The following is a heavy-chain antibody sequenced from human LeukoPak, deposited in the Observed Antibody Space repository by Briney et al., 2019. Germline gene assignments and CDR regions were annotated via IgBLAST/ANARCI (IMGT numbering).Heavy chain of an antibody. V-gene: IGHV3-23*01. Sequence: PGGSLRLSCAASGFTFSSHGMNWVRQAPGKGLEWVSGISPSGGITYYTDSVKGRFTISRDNSKNTLYLQMNSLRAEDTAVYYCAEINEGRIAAAANSWFDPWGQGTLVTVSS. CDR2: ISPSGGIT. J-gene: IGHJ5*02. CDR1: GFTFSSHG. CDR3: AEINEGRIAAAANSWFDP. D-gene: IGHD6-13*01.